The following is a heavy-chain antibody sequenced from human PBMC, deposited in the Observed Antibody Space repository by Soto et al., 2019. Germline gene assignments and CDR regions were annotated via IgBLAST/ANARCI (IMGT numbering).Heavy chain of an antibody. CDR2: INHSGST. Sequence: SLTCAVYGGSFSGYYWSWIRQPPGKGLEWIGEINHSGSTNYNPSLKSRVTISVDTSKNQFSLKLSSVTAADTAVYYCARGVVYAHYDSSGPGTLFDYWGQGTLVTVSS. V-gene: IGHV4-34*01. CDR3: ARGVVYAHYDSSGPGTLFDY. J-gene: IGHJ4*02. CDR1: GGSFSGYY. D-gene: IGHD3-22*01.